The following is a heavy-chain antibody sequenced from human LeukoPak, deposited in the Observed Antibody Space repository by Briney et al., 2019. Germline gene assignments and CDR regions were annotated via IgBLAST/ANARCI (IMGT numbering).Heavy chain of an antibody. V-gene: IGHV3-30-3*01. CDR2: ISYDGSNK. D-gene: IGHD6-19*01. CDR1: GFTFSSYA. Sequence: GGSLRLSCAASGFTFSSYAMHWVRQAPGKGLEWVAVISYDGSNKYYADSVKGRFTISRDNSKNTLYLQMNSLRAEDTAVYYCAKDLKGGSGWSYYYYYGMDVWGQGTTVTVSS. CDR3: AKDLKGGSGWSYYYYYGMDV. J-gene: IGHJ6*02.